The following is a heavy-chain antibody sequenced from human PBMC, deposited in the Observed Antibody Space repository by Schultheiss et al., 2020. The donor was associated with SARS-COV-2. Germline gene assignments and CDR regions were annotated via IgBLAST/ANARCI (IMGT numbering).Heavy chain of an antibody. J-gene: IGHJ3*02. D-gene: IGHD6-19*01. CDR1: GFTFSSYA. V-gene: IGHV3-23*01. Sequence: GGSLRLSCAASGFTFSSYAMSWARQAPGKGLEWVSAISGSGGSTYYADSVKGRFTIARDNSKNTLYLQMNSLRAEDTSVYYCAKDAVLSWLVAFDIWGQGTMGTVSS. CDR2: ISGSGGST. CDR3: AKDAVLSWLVAFDI.